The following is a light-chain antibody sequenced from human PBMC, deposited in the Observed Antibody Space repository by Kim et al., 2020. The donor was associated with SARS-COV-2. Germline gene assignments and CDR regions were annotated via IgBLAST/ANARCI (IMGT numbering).Light chain of an antibody. CDR1: GANLGSNT. V-gene: IGLV1-44*01. J-gene: IGLJ2*01. CDR3: AAWDDSLNGWEI. CDR2: NNN. Sequence: RVTSTGSGNGANLGSNTVNWYQQLPGTAPKPLIYNNNQQPSGVPDRFPGSKSGTSASLAISGLQSEDEADYYCAAWDDSLNGWEIFGGGTQLTVL.